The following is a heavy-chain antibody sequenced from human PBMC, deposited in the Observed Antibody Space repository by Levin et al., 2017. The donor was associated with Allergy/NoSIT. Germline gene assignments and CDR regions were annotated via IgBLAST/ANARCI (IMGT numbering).Heavy chain of an antibody. J-gene: IGHJ4*02. CDR2: ISFHGNNK. V-gene: IGHV3-30*18. CDR3: AKGGVETASPLDS. Sequence: QPGGSLRLSCAASGFTFDTYSMHWVRQAPGKGLEWVAFISFHGNNKNYAVSVKGRCTISRDNSKNTLYLQINSLRPEDTAIYYCAKGGVETASPLDSWGQGTHVTVSS. D-gene: IGHD5-24*01. CDR1: GFTFDTYS.